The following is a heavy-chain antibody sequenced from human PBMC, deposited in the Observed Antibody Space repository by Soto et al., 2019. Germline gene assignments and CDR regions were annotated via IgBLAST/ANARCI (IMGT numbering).Heavy chain of an antibody. CDR1: GGSISSRSYS. Sequence: QLQLQESGPGLLKPSETLSLTCSVSGGSISSRSYSWGWIRQPPGKGLEWIGTIYYSENTYYNPSLKSRVTISVDTSKNQFSLKLSSVTAADTAVYYCAKLAGYCSGNSCHGDYAMDVWGQGTTVTVSS. J-gene: IGHJ6*02. CDR2: IYYSENT. CDR3: AKLAGYCSGNSCHGDYAMDV. V-gene: IGHV4-39*01. D-gene: IGHD2-2*01.